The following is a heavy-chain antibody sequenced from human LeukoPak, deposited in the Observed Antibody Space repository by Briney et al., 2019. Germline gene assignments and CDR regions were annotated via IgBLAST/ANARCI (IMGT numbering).Heavy chain of an antibody. CDR2: IYYSGST. J-gene: IGHJ4*02. Sequence: SETLSLTCTVSGGSISSYYWSWIRQPAGKGLEWIGYIYYSGSTNSNPSLRSRVAISVDTSKNQFSLKLNSVTASDTAVYYCARGGATGARTRGAFVPSFDNWGQGSLVTVSS. V-gene: IGHV4-59*01. D-gene: IGHD4/OR15-4a*01. CDR1: GGSISSYY. CDR3: ARGGATGARTRGAFVPSFDN.